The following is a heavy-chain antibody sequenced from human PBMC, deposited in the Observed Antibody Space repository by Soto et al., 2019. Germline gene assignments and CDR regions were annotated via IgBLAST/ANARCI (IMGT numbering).Heavy chain of an antibody. D-gene: IGHD2-2*01. J-gene: IGHJ4*02. Sequence: EVQLVESGGGLVQPGGSLRLSCAATGFTFSTYWMHWVRQGPGKGLVWVSRISTDGSSTTYADSVKCRFTISRDNAKNTLYLQMNSLRAEDTAVYYCARASGSNHPFDYWGQGSLVTVSS. CDR2: ISTDGSST. CDR3: ARASGSNHPFDY. V-gene: IGHV3-74*01. CDR1: GFTFSTYW.